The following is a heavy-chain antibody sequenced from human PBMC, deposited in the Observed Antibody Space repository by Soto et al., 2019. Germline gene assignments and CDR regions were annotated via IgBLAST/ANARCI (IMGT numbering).Heavy chain of an antibody. D-gene: IGHD2-2*01. J-gene: IGHJ5*02. CDR1: GYTFSTYG. CDR3: ARVVPGAEAWFGP. Sequence: QVQLVQSGGAVKRPGASVQVSCKTSGYTFSTYGSTGVRQAPGKPLEGLGWISLYSDGTNYAQTFQGRVPMTTDTSATTAYMELSSRRSDDTAVYYCARVVPGAEAWFGPWGQGTLVSVSS. CDR2: ISLYSDGT. V-gene: IGHV1-18*01.